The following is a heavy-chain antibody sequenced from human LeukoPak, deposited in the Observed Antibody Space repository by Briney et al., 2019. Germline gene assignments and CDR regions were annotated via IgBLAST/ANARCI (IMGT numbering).Heavy chain of an antibody. CDR3: ARDQYYYDRGSFDP. D-gene: IGHD3-22*01. J-gene: IGHJ5*02. V-gene: IGHV3-23*01. CDR2: ISGSGGST. CDR1: GFTFSSYA. Sequence: GGSLRLSCAASGFTFSSYAMSWVRQAPGKGLEWVSAISGSGGSTYYADSVKGRFTISRDNSKNTLYLQMNSLRAEDTAVYYCARDQYYYDRGSFDPWGQGTLVTVSS.